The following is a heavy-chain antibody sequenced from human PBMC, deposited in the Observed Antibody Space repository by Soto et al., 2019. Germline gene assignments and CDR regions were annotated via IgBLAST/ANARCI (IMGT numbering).Heavy chain of an antibody. J-gene: IGHJ3*02. V-gene: IGHV3-23*01. Sequence: PGGSLRLSCAASGFTCSSYDMSWVRQAPGKGLEWVSTILVDGRTFYVDSVKGRFTISRDNSKNTVYLQMNSLTAGDTALYYCAKATATGGGAFDICGRGTMVTVSS. CDR1: GFTCSSYD. D-gene: IGHD2-8*02. CDR3: AKATATGGGAFDI. CDR2: ILVDGRT.